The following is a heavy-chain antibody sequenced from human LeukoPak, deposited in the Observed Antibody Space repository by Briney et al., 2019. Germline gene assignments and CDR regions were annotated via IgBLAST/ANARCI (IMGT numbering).Heavy chain of an antibody. J-gene: IGHJ4*02. CDR1: GYSFTDYD. CDR3: ATQPVYGDHALDY. Sequence: ASVKVSCKTSGYSFTDYDIHWVRQAPGQGLEWMGWINPNSGGTNYAQKFQGRVTMTRDTSISTAYMELSRLRSDDTAVYYCATQPVYGDHALDYWGQGTLVTVSS. D-gene: IGHD4-17*01. V-gene: IGHV1-2*02. CDR2: INPNSGGT.